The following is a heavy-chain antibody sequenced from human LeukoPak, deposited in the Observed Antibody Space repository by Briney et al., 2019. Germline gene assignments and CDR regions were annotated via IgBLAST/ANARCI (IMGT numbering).Heavy chain of an antibody. CDR1: GFTFSSYG. J-gene: IGHJ4*02. CDR2: IWYDGSNK. D-gene: IGHD6-6*01. CDR3: ARDASDENGSASRIHLDS. Sequence: GGSLRLSCAASGFTFSSYGMHWVRQAPGKGLEWVAVIWYDGSNKYYADSVKGRFTISRDNARNSLYLQMNSLRGEDTAVYYCARDASDENGSASRIHLDSWGQGTLVTVSS. V-gene: IGHV3-33*01.